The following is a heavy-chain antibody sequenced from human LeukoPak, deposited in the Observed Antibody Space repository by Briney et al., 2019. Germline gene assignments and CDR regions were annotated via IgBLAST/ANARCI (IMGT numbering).Heavy chain of an antibody. D-gene: IGHD3-16*01. J-gene: IGHJ4*02. V-gene: IGHV3-15*01. CDR2: IKSKTDGGTT. CDR1: GFSFSNAW. Sequence: SGGSLRLSXAASGFSFSNAWMSWVRQTPGKGLEWVGRIKSKTDGGTTDYAAAVKGRFIISRDDSKNTLYLQMNSLKTEDTAVYYCTKGGYYGVYWGQGTLVTVSS. CDR3: TKGGYYGVY.